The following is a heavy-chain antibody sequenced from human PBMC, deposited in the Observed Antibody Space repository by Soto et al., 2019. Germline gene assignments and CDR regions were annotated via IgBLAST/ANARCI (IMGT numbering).Heavy chain of an antibody. CDR1: GFTLSICN. J-gene: IGHJ6*03. V-gene: IGHV3-48*01. CDR2: ISSGSGTI. CDR3: AREGGAYHRYMDV. D-gene: IGHD2-2*01. Sequence: PGGSLRLSCAASGFTLSICNMNWVRQAPEKGLEWVSYISSGSGTIYYADSVKGRFTISRDNAKNSLYLQMNSLRAEDTAVYYCAREGGAYHRYMDVWGKGTTVTVSS.